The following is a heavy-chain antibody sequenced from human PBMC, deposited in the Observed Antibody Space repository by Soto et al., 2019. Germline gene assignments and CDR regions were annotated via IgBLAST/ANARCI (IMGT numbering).Heavy chain of an antibody. CDR2: ISWNSGSI. CDR3: ATSSEY. CDR1: GFTFDDYA. J-gene: IGHJ4*02. Sequence: EVPLVASGGGLVQPGRSLRLSCAASGFTFDDYAMHWVRQAPGKGLEWVSGISWNSGSIGYADSVKGRFTISRDNAQNCLYLQMNSLRAEDTALYYCATSSEYWGQGTLVTVSS. V-gene: IGHV3-9*01.